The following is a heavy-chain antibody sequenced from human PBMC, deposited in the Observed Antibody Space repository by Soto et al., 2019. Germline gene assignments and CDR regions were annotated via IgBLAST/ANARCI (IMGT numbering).Heavy chain of an antibody. J-gene: IGHJ6*02. CDR3: ARARLYCSSTSCFPWLGYYGMDV. Sequence: EVQLVESGGGLIQPGGSLRLSCAASGFTVSSNYMSWVRQAPGKGLEWVSVIYSGGSTYYADSVKGRFTISRDNSKNTLYLQMNSLRAEDTAVYYCARARLYCSSTSCFPWLGYYGMDVWGQGTTVTVSS. CDR2: IYSGGST. D-gene: IGHD2-2*01. CDR1: GFTVSSNY. V-gene: IGHV3-53*01.